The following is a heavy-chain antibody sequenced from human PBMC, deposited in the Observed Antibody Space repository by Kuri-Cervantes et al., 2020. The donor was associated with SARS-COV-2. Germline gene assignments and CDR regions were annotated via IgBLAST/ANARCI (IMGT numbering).Heavy chain of an antibody. CDR3: ARHLAVAPPRDY. Sequence: SETLSLTCTVSGGSISSNYWSWIRQPPGKGLEWIGEINHSGSTNYNPSLKSRVTISVDTSKNQFSLKLSSVTAADTAVYYCARHLAVAPPRDYWGQGTLVTVSS. D-gene: IGHD6-19*01. V-gene: IGHV4-34*01. CDR2: INHSGST. J-gene: IGHJ4*02. CDR1: GGSISSNY.